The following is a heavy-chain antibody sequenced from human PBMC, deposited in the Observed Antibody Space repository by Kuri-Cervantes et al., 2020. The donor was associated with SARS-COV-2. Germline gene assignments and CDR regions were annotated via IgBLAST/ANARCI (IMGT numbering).Heavy chain of an antibody. CDR1: GFTFSSYE. CDR3: ARVRGVGY. Sequence: GGSLRLSCAASGFTFSSYEMNWVRQAPGKGLEWVSYISSSSSYIYYADSVKGRFTISRDNAKNSLYLQMNSLRAEDTAVYYCARVRGVGYWGQGTLVTVSS. V-gene: IGHV3-21*05. CDR2: ISSSSSYI. D-gene: IGHD3-10*01. J-gene: IGHJ4*02.